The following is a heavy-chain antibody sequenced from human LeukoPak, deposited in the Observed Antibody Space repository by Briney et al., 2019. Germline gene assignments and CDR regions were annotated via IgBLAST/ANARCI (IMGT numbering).Heavy chain of an antibody. J-gene: IGHJ4*02. CDR3: TSGRVSPLFDY. Sequence: SETLSLTCTVSGGSISSYYWSWIRQPPGKGLEWIGYIYYSGSTNYNPSLKSRVTISVDTSKNQFSLKLSSVTAADTAVYYCTSGRVSPLFDYWGQGTLVTVSS. CDR2: IYYSGST. V-gene: IGHV4-59*01. D-gene: IGHD1-26*01. CDR1: GGSISSYY.